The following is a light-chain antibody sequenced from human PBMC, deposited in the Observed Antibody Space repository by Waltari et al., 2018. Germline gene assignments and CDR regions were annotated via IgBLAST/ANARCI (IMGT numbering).Light chain of an antibody. Sequence: LTQPPSVSGAPGQRVTIPCPCSSSYIGSFCVNWYQHRPGSVPRLLIYDNTHRPSAVPDRFTASKSATSASLDIAGLQPDDEADYYCQSYDNALRGSVLIGGGTRLTVL. CDR1: SSYIGSFCV. CDR3: QSYDNALRGSVL. V-gene: IGLV1-40*01. J-gene: IGLJ2*01. CDR2: DNT.